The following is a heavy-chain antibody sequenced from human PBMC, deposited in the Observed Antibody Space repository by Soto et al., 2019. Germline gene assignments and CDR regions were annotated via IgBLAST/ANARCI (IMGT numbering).Heavy chain of an antibody. Sequence: QVQLVXSGXXXXXXGASVKVSCKASGYTFTSYGISWVRQAPGQGLEWMGWISAYNGNTNYAQKLQGRVTITTDTSTSTAYMELRSLRSDDTAVYSCARDLYDYGDPFGQGTLVTVSS. J-gene: IGHJ5*02. CDR2: ISAYNGNT. V-gene: IGHV1-18*01. CDR1: GYTFTSYG. CDR3: ARDLYDYGDP. D-gene: IGHD4-17*01.